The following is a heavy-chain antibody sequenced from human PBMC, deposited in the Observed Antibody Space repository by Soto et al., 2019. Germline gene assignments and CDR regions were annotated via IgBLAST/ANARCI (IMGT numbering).Heavy chain of an antibody. D-gene: IGHD4-17*01. J-gene: IGHJ4*02. Sequence: SETLSLTCTVSGGSISSYYWSWIRQPPGKGLEWIWYIYYSGSTNYNPSLKSRVTISVDTSKNQFSLKLSSVTAADSAVYYCAGYSTVTSRNEFAFWGQGTLVTVSS. CDR3: AGYSTVTSRNEFAF. CDR2: IYYSGST. CDR1: GGSISSYY. V-gene: IGHV4-59*08.